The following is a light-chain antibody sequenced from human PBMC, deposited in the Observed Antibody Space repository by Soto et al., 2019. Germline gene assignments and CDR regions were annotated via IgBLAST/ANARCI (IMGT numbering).Light chain of an antibody. CDR1: SGHSSHA. CDR2: LNSDGSH. V-gene: IGLV4-69*01. CDR3: QTWASGIRV. Sequence: QLVVTQSPSASASLGASVKLTCTLSSGHSSHAIAWHQQQPEKGPRYLMKLNSDGSHSKGDGIPDRFSGSTSGAERYLTISSLQSEDEADYYCQTWASGIRVFGGGTKLTVL. J-gene: IGLJ3*02.